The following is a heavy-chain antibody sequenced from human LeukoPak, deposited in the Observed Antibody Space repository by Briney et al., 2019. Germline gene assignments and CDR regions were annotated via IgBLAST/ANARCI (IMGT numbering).Heavy chain of an antibody. CDR1: GGSFSGYY. CDR2: INHSGST. CDR3: ARGSRESYRVYGMDV. D-gene: IGHD3-16*02. Sequence: SETLSLTCAVYGGSFSGYYWSWIRQPPGKGLGWIGEINHSGSTNYNPSLKSRVTISVDTSKNQFSLKLSSVTAADTAVYYCARGSRESYRVYGMDVWGRGTTVTVSS. J-gene: IGHJ6*02. V-gene: IGHV4-34*01.